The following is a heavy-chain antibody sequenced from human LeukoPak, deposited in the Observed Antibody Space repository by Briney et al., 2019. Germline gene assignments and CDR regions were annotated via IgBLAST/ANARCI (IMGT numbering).Heavy chain of an antibody. J-gene: IGHJ6*02. CDR1: GFTFSSYW. V-gene: IGHV3-74*01. D-gene: IGHD3-9*01. CDR3: TRDLMDYDVSTGLHHYYMDV. CDR2: IDGDGRNI. Sequence: GGSLRLSCVASGFTFSSYWMHWVRQDPRKGLVWVSRIDGDGRNINYADSVRGRFTISRDNAKNTLYLQMNTLRVEDTAVYYCTRDLMDYDVSTGLHHYYMDVWGQGTTVTVSS.